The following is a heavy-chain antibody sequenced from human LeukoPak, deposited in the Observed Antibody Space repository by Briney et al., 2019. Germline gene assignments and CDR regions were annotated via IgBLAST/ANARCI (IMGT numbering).Heavy chain of an antibody. CDR1: GFTFSSCA. D-gene: IGHD6-19*01. Sequence: GGSLRLSCAASGFTFSSCAMSWVRQAPGKGLEWVSAISGSGGSTYYADSVKGRFTISRDNSKNTLYLQMNSLRAEDTAVYYCAKGQYSSGWYLFDYWGQGTLVTVSS. CDR2: ISGSGGST. J-gene: IGHJ4*02. V-gene: IGHV3-23*01. CDR3: AKGQYSSGWYLFDY.